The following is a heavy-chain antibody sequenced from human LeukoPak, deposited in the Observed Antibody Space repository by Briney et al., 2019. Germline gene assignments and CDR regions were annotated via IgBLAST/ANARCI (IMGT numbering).Heavy chain of an antibody. Sequence: SETLSLTCAVYGGSFSGHYWNWIRQPPGKGLEWIGEINHSGGTNYNPSLKSRVTISVDTSKNQFSLKLSSVTAADTAVYYCARGLMTTVTTTPFYYYYYMDVWGKGTTVTVSS. J-gene: IGHJ6*03. CDR3: ARGLMTTVTTTPFYYYYYMDV. CDR1: GGSFSGHY. V-gene: IGHV4-34*01. CDR2: INHSGGT. D-gene: IGHD4-17*01.